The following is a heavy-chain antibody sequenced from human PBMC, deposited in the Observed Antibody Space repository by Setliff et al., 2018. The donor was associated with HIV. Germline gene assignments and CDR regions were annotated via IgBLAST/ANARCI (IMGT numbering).Heavy chain of an antibody. CDR2: MNPNSGNT. V-gene: IGHV1-8*02. D-gene: IGHD2-2*01. J-gene: IGHJ5*02. CDR3: APVSSGWFDP. CDR1: GYTFTSSD. Sequence: ASVKVSCKASGYTFTSSDINWVRQATGQGLEWMGWMNPNSGNTGYAQKFQGRVTMTEDTSTDTAYMELTSLRSEDTAMYYCAPVSSGWFDPWGQGTLVTVSS.